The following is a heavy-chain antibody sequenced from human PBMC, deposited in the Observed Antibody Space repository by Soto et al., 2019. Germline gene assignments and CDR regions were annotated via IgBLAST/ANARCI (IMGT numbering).Heavy chain of an antibody. CDR2: IYYSGST. Sequence: PSETLSLTCTVSGGSISSGGYYWSWIRQHPGKGLEWIGYIYYSGSTYYNPSLKSRVTISVDTSKNQFSLKLSSVTAADTAVYYCARSSPRDGYMVYWGQGTLVTVSS. J-gene: IGHJ4*02. D-gene: IGHD5-12*01. CDR3: ARSSPRDGYMVY. V-gene: IGHV4-31*03. CDR1: GGSISSGGYY.